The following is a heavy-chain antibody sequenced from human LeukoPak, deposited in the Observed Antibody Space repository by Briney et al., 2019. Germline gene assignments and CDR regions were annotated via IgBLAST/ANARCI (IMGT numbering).Heavy chain of an antibody. D-gene: IGHD5-12*01. CDR1: EFPFTRAW. J-gene: IGHJ3*02. V-gene: IGHV3-15*01. Sequence: PGGTLRLSCAVSEFPFTRAWMTWVRQAPGKGLEWVGRIKSKTDGGTTDYAAPVKGRFSISRDDSKNTLYLQMNSLETEDTAMYYCTTCGYDRCGAFDIWGQGTVVTVSS. CDR2: IKSKTDGGTT. CDR3: TTCGYDRCGAFDI.